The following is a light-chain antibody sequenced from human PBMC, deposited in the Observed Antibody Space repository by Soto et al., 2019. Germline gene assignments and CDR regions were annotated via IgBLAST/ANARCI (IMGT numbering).Light chain of an antibody. V-gene: IGKV3-15*01. CDR2: AAS. CDR3: QQYNNWPPWT. Sequence: EIEMTQSPATLSVSPGERATLSCRASQSVSSNLAWYQQKPGKAPRLLIYAASTRSTGIPARFIGSGSGTEFTLTISSLQSEDFAVYYCQQYNNWPPWTFGQGTKVEIK. J-gene: IGKJ1*01. CDR1: QSVSSN.